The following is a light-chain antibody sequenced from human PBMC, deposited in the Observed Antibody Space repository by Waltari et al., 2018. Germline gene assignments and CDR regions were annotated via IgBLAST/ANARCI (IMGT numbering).Light chain of an antibody. V-gene: IGKV1-39*01. Sequence: DIQMTQSPSSLSASIGDRVPITCRASQAISTYLSWFQQRPGEAPRLLIYAASILQTGVPLRFSGSGSGTDFTLTIINVQPEDFATYFCQQSYSFLYTFGQGTKLDI. J-gene: IGKJ2*01. CDR1: QAISTY. CDR3: QQSYSFLYT. CDR2: AAS.